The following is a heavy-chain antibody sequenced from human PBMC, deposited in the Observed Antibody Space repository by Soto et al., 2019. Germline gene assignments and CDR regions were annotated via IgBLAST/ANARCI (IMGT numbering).Heavy chain of an antibody. CDR3: ARDPYSSPIYYYYGMDV. D-gene: IGHD6-13*01. CDR2: IIPIFGTA. CDR1: GGTFSSYA. V-gene: IGHV1-69*13. J-gene: IGHJ6*02. Sequence: SVKVSCKASGGTFSSYAISWVRQAPGQGLEWMGGIIPIFGTAYYAQKFQGRVTITADESTSTAYMELSSLRSEDTAVYYCARDPYSSPIYYYYGMDVWGQGTTVTVSS.